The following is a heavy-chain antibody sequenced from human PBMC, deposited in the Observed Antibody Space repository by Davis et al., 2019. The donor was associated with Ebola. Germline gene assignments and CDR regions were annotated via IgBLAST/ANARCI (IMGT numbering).Heavy chain of an antibody. Sequence: SETLSLTCAVYGGSFSGYYWSWIRQPPGKGLEWIGEINHSGSTNYNPSLKSRVTISVDTSKNQFSLKLSSVTAADTAMYYCARLGARRAVAALDYWGQGTLVTVSS. V-gene: IGHV4-34*01. CDR1: GGSFSGYY. D-gene: IGHD6-19*01. CDR3: ARLGARRAVAALDY. J-gene: IGHJ4*02. CDR2: INHSGST.